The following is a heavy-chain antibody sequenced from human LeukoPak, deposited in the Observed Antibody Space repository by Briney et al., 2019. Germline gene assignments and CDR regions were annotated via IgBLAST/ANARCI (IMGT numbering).Heavy chain of an antibody. J-gene: IGHJ5*02. CDR2: ISGYNGDT. CDR1: GYTFTRHG. D-gene: IGHD5-18*01. V-gene: IGHV1-18*01. CDR3: ARAGSLGYSYGPLNWFDP. Sequence: RASVKVSCKASGYTFTRHGIGWVRQAPGQGLEWMGWISGYNGDTNYAQKFQGRVTITTDESTSTAYMELSSLRSEDTAVYYCARAGSLGYSYGPLNWFDPWGQGTLVTVSS.